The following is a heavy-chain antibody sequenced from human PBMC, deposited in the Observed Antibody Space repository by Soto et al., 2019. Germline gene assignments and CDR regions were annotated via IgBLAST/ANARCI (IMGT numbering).Heavy chain of an antibody. CDR1: GFTFSNYY. CDR2: ISGDGSKQ. J-gene: IGHJ4*02. V-gene: IGHV3-30-3*01. D-gene: IGHD1-1*01. CDR3: ARDSADNDNWQKTSPLTDY. Sequence: QVHLVESGGGVVQPGRSLRLSCAASGFTFSNYYVHWVRQAPGKGLEWVAVISGDGSKQYYADSVKGRFTISRDNSKNTLYLQMNSLRLEDTAIYYCARDSADNDNWQKTSPLTDYWGQGTLVTVSS.